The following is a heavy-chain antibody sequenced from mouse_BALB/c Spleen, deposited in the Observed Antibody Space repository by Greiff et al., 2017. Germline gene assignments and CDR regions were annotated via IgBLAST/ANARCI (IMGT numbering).Heavy chain of an antibody. CDR3: ARVYGNYWFAY. D-gene: IGHD2-1*01. Sequence: QVQLQQSGAELMKPGASVKISCKATGYTFSSYWIEWVKQRPGHGLEWIGEILPGSGSTNYNEKFKGKATFTADTSSNTAYMQLSSLTSEDSAVYYCARVYGNYWFAYWGQGTLVTVSA. J-gene: IGHJ3*01. CDR1: GYTFSSYW. V-gene: IGHV1-9*01. CDR2: ILPGSGST.